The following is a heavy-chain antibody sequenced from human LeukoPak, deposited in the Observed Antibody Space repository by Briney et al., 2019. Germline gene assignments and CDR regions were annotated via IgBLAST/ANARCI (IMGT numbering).Heavy chain of an antibody. D-gene: IGHD3-16*02. CDR3: AGSIMITFGGVIDYNWFDP. J-gene: IGHJ5*02. CDR2: IYHSGST. V-gene: IGHV4-4*02. Sequence: SETLSLTCAVSGGSISSSKWWSWVRQPPGKGLEWIGEIYHSGSTNYNPSLKSRVTISVDKSKNQFSLKLSSVTAADTAVYYCAGSIMITFGGVIDYNWFDPWGQGTLVTVSS. CDR1: GGSISSSKW.